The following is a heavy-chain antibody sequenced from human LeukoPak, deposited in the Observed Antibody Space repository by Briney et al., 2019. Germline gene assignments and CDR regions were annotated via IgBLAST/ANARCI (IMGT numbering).Heavy chain of an antibody. V-gene: IGHV4-59*01. CDR1: VGSFSGYY. Sequence: SETLSLTCAVYVGSFSGYYWSWIRQPPGKGLERIGFIHYTGSTNYNPSLKSRVTISVDTSKNQFSLKLSSVTAADTAVYYCAREDVAGGSGSNYYYYGADVWGQGTTVTVSS. CDR2: IHYTGST. CDR3: AREDVAGGSGSNYYYYGADV. J-gene: IGHJ6*02. D-gene: IGHD3-10*01.